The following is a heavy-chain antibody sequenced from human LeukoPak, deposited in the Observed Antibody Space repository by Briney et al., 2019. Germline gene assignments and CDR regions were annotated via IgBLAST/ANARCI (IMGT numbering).Heavy chain of an antibody. V-gene: IGHV1-69*13. J-gene: IGHJ6*02. Sequence: GASVKVSCKASGYTFTSYDINWVRQAPGQGLEWMGGIIPIFGTANYAQKFQGRVTITADESTSTAYMELSSLRSEDTAVYYCANTLGYYDILTGYYPPSYYYGMDVWGQGTTVTVSS. CDR3: ANTLGYYDILTGYYPPSYYYGMDV. CDR1: GYTFTSYD. D-gene: IGHD3-9*01. CDR2: IIPIFGTA.